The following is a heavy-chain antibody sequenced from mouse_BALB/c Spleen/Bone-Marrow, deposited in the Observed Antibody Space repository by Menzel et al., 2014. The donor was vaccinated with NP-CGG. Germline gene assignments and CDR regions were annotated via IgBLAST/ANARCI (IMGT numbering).Heavy chain of an antibody. Sequence: VQRVESGPGLVAPSQSLSIPCTVSGFSLTGYGVNWVRQPPGKGLEWLGMIWGDGSTDYNSVLKSRLSISKDDSKSQVFFKMNSLQTDDTARYYCARKGTYWYFDVWGAGTTVTVSS. J-gene: IGHJ1*01. CDR2: IWGDGST. CDR3: ARKGTYWYFDV. CDR1: GFSLTGYG. V-gene: IGHV2-6-7*01. D-gene: IGHD3-3*01.